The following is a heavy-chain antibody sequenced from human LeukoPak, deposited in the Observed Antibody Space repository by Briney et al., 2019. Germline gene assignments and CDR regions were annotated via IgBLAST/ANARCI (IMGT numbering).Heavy chain of an antibody. Sequence: GGSLRLSCAASGFIVSNNYMNWVRQAPGKGLEGVSIIYSGGGTYYADSVKGRFTISRDNSKNTLYLQMNSLRADDTAVYYCARGCYYERSGYCPFDYWGPGTLVTVSS. D-gene: IGHD3-22*01. CDR1: GFIVSNNY. CDR2: IYSGGGT. V-gene: IGHV3-53*01. CDR3: ARGCYYERSGYCPFDY. J-gene: IGHJ4*02.